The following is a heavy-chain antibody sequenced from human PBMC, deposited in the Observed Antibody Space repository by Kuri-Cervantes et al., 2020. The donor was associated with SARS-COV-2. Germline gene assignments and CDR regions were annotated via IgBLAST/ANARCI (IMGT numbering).Heavy chain of an antibody. CDR3: ARDCSTADCKTFGYY. CDR1: GGSISDYY. D-gene: IGHD2-2*01. Sequence: ESLKISCTVSGGSISDYYWSWIRQPPGKGLEWIGDIYYTGSTSYNPSLKSRVAISVDTSKNQFPLKLTSVTAADTAVYYCARDCSTADCKTFGYYWGRRTLVTVSS. V-gene: IGHV4-59*01. CDR2: IYYTGST. J-gene: IGHJ4*02.